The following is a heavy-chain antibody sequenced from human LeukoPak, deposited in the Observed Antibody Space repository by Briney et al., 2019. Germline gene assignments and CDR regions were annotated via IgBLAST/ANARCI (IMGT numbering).Heavy chain of an antibody. D-gene: IGHD5-12*01. CDR2: IYSGGST. J-gene: IGHJ4*02. Sequence: GGSLRLSCAASGFTVSSNYMSWVRQAPGKGLEWVSVIYSGGSTYYADSVKGRFTISRDNSKNTLYLQMNSLRAEDTAVYYCARENGGYDYSLDYWGQGTLVTVSS. V-gene: IGHV3-66*02. CDR3: ARENGGYDYSLDY. CDR1: GFTVSSNY.